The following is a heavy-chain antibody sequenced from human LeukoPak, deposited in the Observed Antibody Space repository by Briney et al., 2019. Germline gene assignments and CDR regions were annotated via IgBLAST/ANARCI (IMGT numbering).Heavy chain of an antibody. CDR3: ARDHSRDFWSGYPFDY. J-gene: IGHJ4*02. D-gene: IGHD3-3*01. V-gene: IGHV1-2*02. CDR1: GYTFTKFA. Sequence: EASVKVSCKASGYTFTKFAMNWLRQAPGQGLEWMGWINPNSGGTNYAQKFQGRVTMTRDTSISTAYMELSRLRSDDTAVYYCARDHSRDFWSGYPFDYWGQGTLVTVSS. CDR2: INPNSGGT.